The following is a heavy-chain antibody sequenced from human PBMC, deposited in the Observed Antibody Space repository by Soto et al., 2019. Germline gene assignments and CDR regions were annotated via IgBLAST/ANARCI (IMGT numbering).Heavy chain of an antibody. V-gene: IGHV3-30-3*01. Sequence: QVQLVESGGGVVQPGRSLRLSCAASGFTFSSYAMHWVRQAPGKGLEWVAVISYDGSNKYYADSVKGRFTISRDNSKNXXYXQXXSLRAEDTAVYYCARGGYCISTSCYIDYYYYGMDVWGQGTTVTVSS. J-gene: IGHJ6*02. CDR3: ARGGYCISTSCYIDYYYYGMDV. D-gene: IGHD2-2*02. CDR1: GFTFSSYA. CDR2: ISYDGSNK.